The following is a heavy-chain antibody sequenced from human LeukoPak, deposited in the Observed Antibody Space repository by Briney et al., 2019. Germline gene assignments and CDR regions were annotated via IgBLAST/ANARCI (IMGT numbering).Heavy chain of an antibody. Sequence: PGGSLRLSCAASGFTFSSHAMSWVRQAPGKWLEWVSAISGSGGSTYYADSVKGRFTISRDNSKNTLYLQMNSLRAEDTAVYYCAKDYSGSGSYYNFDAFDIWGQGTMVTVSS. D-gene: IGHD3-10*01. CDR2: ISGSGGST. CDR1: GFTFSSHA. J-gene: IGHJ3*02. CDR3: AKDYSGSGSYYNFDAFDI. V-gene: IGHV3-23*01.